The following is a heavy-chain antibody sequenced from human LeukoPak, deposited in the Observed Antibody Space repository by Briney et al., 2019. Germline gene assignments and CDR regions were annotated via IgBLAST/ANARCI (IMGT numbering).Heavy chain of an antibody. CDR3: ARAPPRDILTGYLDDAFDI. CDR2: IHYSGST. J-gene: IGHJ3*02. CDR1: GGSISSGGYY. D-gene: IGHD3-9*01. Sequence: PSQTLSLTCTVSGGSISSGGYYWSWIRQHPGKGLEWIGYIHYSGSTYYNPSLKSRVTISVDTSKNQFSLKLSSVTAADTAVYYCARAPPRDILTGYLDDAFDIWGQGTMVTVSS. V-gene: IGHV4-31*03.